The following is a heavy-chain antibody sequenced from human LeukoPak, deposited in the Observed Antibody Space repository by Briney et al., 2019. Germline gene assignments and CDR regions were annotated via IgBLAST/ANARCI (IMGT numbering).Heavy chain of an antibody. J-gene: IGHJ4*02. Sequence: GGSLRLSCAASGFSFSNGMHWVRQAPGKGLEWVAVISVDGSNEYYADSVKGRFTISRDNSKNTLFLQMSSLRPQDTAVYYCARNSHGYSSAWLQFNFDYWGQGSLVTVSS. D-gene: IGHD5-24*01. CDR2: ISVDGSNE. CDR1: GFSFSNG. CDR3: ARNSHGYSSAWLQFNFDY. V-gene: IGHV3-30*03.